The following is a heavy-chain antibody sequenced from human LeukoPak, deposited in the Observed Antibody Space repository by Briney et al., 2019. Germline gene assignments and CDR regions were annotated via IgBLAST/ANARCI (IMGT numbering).Heavy chain of an antibody. CDR3: ARERITMVRGVMGYYYYYMDV. V-gene: IGHV4-4*07. Sequence: SETLCLTCTASGGSISSYYWSWIRQPAGKGLEWIGRIYTSGSTNYNPSLKSRVTMSVDTSKKQFSLKLSSVTAADTAVYYCARERITMVRGVMGYYYYYMDVWGKGTTVTISS. D-gene: IGHD3-10*01. J-gene: IGHJ6*03. CDR1: GGSISSYY. CDR2: IYTSGST.